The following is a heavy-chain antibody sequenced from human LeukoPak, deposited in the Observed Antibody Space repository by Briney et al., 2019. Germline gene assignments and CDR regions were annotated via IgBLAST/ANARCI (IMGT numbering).Heavy chain of an antibody. CDR2: IKHDGTEK. V-gene: IGHV3-7*05. CDR3: ARQRWIQLWYFDY. D-gene: IGHD5-18*01. Sequence: GGSLRLSCAASGXIFSNYWVAWVRQAPGKGLEWVANIKHDGTEKHYVDSVKGRFTISRDNGRNSVYLQMKSLRAEDTAVYYCARQRWIQLWYFDYWGQGSQVTVSS. CDR1: GXIFSNYW. J-gene: IGHJ4*02.